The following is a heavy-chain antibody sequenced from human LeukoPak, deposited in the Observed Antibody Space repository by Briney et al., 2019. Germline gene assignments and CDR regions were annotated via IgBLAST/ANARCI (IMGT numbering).Heavy chain of an antibody. V-gene: IGHV4-38-2*02. J-gene: IGHJ4*02. CDR1: GYSISSGYY. Sequence: SETLSLTCTVSGYSISSGYYWGWIRQPPGKGLEWIGSIYHSGSTYYNPSLKSRVTISVDTSKNQFSLKLSSVTAADTAVYYCASTELELHFDYWGQGTLVTVSS. CDR3: ASTELELHFDY. CDR2: IYHSGST. D-gene: IGHD1-7*01.